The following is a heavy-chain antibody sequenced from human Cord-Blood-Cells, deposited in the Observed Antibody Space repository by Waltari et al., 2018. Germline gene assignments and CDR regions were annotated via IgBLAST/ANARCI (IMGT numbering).Heavy chain of an antibody. J-gene: IGHJ4*02. Sequence: QVQLVQSGAAVKKPGSSVKLSCKASGATFSSYAITWVRQAPGQGREWMGGIIPIFGTANYAQKFQGRVTITADESTSTAYIELSSLGAEDTVVYYCARAYSSSYYLDYWGQGTLVTVSS. CDR2: IIPIFGTA. D-gene: IGHD6-6*01. CDR1: GATFSSYA. V-gene: IGHV1-69*01. CDR3: ARAYSSSYYLDY.